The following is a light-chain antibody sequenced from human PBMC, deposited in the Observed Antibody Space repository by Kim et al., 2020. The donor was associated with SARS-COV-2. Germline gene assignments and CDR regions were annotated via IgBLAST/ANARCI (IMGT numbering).Light chain of an antibody. Sequence: APVGARVTISCLSSQGIRTVLAWSQQKPGKPPTLLIYSASSLQSGIPSRFSGSGSGTDFTLTISSLQPEDFATYYCQHFHSYPLTFGQGTPLEIK. V-gene: IGKV1-13*02. CDR1: QGIRTV. J-gene: IGKJ5*01. CDR3: QHFHSYPLT. CDR2: SAS.